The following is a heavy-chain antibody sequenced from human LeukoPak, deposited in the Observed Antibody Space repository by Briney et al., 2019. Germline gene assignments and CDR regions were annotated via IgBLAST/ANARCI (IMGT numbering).Heavy chain of an antibody. CDR3: ARDHYDSSGYYYKVLDY. J-gene: IGHJ4*02. CDR2: MNPNSGNT. D-gene: IGHD3-22*01. V-gene: IGHV1-8*01. CDR1: GYTFTSYD. Sequence: GASVKVSCKASGYTFTSYDINWVRQATGQGLEWMGWMNPNSGNTGYAQKFQGRVTMTTDTSTSTAYMELRSLRSDDTAVYYCARDHYDSSGYYYKVLDYWGQGTLVTVSS.